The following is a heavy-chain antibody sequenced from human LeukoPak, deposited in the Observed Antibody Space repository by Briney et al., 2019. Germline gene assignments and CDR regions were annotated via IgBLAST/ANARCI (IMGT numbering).Heavy chain of an antibody. CDR3: ARDRGYSYGYFDY. D-gene: IGHD5-18*01. Sequence: SVKVTCKASGGTFSSYAISWVRQAPGQGLEWMGGIIPIFGTANYAQKFQGRVTITTDESTSTAYMELSSLRSEDTAVYYCARDRGYSYGYFDYWGQGTLVTVSS. J-gene: IGHJ4*02. V-gene: IGHV1-69*05. CDR1: GGTFSSYA. CDR2: IIPIFGTA.